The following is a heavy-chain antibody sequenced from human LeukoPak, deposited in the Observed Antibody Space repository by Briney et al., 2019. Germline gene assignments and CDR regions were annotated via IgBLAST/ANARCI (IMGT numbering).Heavy chain of an antibody. J-gene: IGHJ4*02. CDR3: ATDPKAKGSWVY. Sequence: GASVKVSCKVSGYTLTELSMHWVRQAPGKGLEWMGGFDPEDGETIYAQKFQGRVTMTEDTSTDTAYMELSSLRSEDTAVYYCATDPKAKGSWVYWGQGTLVTVPS. CDR1: GYTLTELS. D-gene: IGHD7-27*01. CDR2: FDPEDGET. V-gene: IGHV1-24*01.